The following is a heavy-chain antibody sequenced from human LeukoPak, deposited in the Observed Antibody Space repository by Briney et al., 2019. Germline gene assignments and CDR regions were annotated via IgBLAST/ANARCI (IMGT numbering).Heavy chain of an antibody. D-gene: IGHD6-19*01. CDR3: ARDLGISGWYAPPLGYFDY. CDR1: GGTFSSYA. Sequence: ASVKVSCKASGGTFSSYAISWVRQAPGQGLEWLGWINTKSGATNYAQNFQGRVTMTRDTSMSTTYMELKRLRSDDTAVYYCARDLGISGWYAPPLGYFDYWGQGTLLTVSS. V-gene: IGHV1-2*02. J-gene: IGHJ4*02. CDR2: INTKSGAT.